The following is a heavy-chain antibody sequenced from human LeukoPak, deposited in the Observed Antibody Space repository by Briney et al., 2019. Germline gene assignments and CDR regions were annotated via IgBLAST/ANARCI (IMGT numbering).Heavy chain of an antibody. CDR3: ARQIAYYYDSSGYYTTDY. D-gene: IGHD3-22*01. J-gene: IGHJ4*02. V-gene: IGHV3-23*01. Sequence: GGSLRLSCAGSGFIFSSYAMSWVRQAPGKGLEWVSGISGTGGITYYADSVKGRFTISKDNSKDTLYLQMNSLRAEDTAVYYCARQIAYYYDSSGYYTTDYWGQGTLVTVSS. CDR1: GFIFSSYA. CDR2: ISGTGGIT.